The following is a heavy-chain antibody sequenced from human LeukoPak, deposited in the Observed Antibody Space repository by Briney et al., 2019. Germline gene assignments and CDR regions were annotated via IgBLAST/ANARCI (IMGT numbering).Heavy chain of an antibody. CDR2: ISYDEINK. CDR3: AKGHSSSWYTKFDY. D-gene: IGHD6-13*01. CDR1: GFTFSIYA. V-gene: IGHV3-30*04. Sequence: GGSLRLSCAASGFTFSIYAMHWVRQAPGKGLEWVAVISYDEINKYYADSVKGRFTISRDNSKNTLYLQMNSLRTEDTAMYYCAKGHSSSWYTKFDYWGQGTLVTVSS. J-gene: IGHJ4*02.